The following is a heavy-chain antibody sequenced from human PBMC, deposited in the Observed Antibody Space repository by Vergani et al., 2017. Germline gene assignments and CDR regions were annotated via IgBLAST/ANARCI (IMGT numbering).Heavy chain of an antibody. Sequence: QVKLQESGPGLVKPSETLSLTCTVSGGSISSYYWSWIRQPPGKGLEWIGYIYYSGSTNYNPSLKSRVTISVDTSKNQFSLKLSSVTAADTAVYYCARGDIVVVPAAMGGAPDAFDIWGQGTMVTVSS. D-gene: IGHD2-2*01. CDR3: ARGDIVVVPAAMGGAPDAFDI. J-gene: IGHJ3*02. V-gene: IGHV4-59*01. CDR2: IYYSGST. CDR1: GGSISSYY.